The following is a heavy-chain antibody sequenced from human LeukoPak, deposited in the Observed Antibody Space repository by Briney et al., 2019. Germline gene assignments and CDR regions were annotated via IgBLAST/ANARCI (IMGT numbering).Heavy chain of an antibody. CDR1: GGSFSGYY. V-gene: IGHV4-34*01. CDR3: ARAGYGGNLDY. Sequence: SETLSLTCAVYGGSFSGYYWSWLRQPPGKGLEWIGEINHSGSTNYNPSLKSRVTISVGTSQNQFSLKLSSVTAADTAVYYCARAGYGGNLDYWGQGTLVTVSS. J-gene: IGHJ4*02. CDR2: INHSGST. D-gene: IGHD4/OR15-4a*01.